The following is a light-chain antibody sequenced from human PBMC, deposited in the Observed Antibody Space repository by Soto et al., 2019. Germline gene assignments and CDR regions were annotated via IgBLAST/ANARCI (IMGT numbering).Light chain of an antibody. CDR1: TGAVSSGHY. CDR3: LLFYSGAGEV. V-gene: IGLV7-46*01. Sequence: QAVVTQAPSLTVSPGGTVTITCGSSTGAVSSGHYPYWFQQKPGQAPRTLIYDTTNKSSWTPARFSGSLLGGKAALTLSGAQPEDEAEYYCLLFYSGAGEVFGGGTKLTVL. CDR2: DTT. J-gene: IGLJ2*01.